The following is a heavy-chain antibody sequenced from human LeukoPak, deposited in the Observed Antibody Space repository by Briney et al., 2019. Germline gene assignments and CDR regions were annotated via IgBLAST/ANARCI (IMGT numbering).Heavy chain of an antibody. D-gene: IGHD3-10*01. CDR2: IYYSGIT. V-gene: IGHV4-39*01. CDR3: ARHQEAMVRGVLYYMDV. CDR1: GGSISTSDRY. Sequence: SETLSLTCTVSGGSISTSDRYWGWIRQPPGKGLEWIGSIYYSGITYRNPSLKSRVTISVDTSKNQFSLRLGSVTAADTAVYYCARHQEAMVRGVLYYMDVWGKGTTVTISS. J-gene: IGHJ6*03.